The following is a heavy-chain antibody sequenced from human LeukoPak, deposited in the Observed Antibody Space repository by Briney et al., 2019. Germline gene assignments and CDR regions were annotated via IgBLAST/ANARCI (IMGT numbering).Heavy chain of an antibody. CDR2: INTSGST. CDR1: GGSISGSY. CDR3: ARDRPTIKGMSDWFDP. J-gene: IGHJ5*02. Sequence: SETLPLTCAVSGGSISGSYWSWIRQPAGKGLEWIGRINTSGSTNYNPSLKSRVTMSVDTSKNQFSLKLSSVTAADTAVYYCARDRPTIKGMSDWFDPWGQGTLVTVSS. V-gene: IGHV4-4*07. D-gene: IGHD5-24*01.